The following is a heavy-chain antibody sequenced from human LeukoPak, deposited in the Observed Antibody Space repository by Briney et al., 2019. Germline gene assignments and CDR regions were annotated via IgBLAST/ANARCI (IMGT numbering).Heavy chain of an antibody. CDR3: AGPSRVAGPADY. Sequence: ASVKVSCKVSGYTLTELSMHWVRQAPGKGLEWMGGFDPEDGETIYAQKFQGRVTMTEDTSTDTAYMELSSLRSEDTAVYYCAGPSRVAGPADYWGQGTLVTVSS. D-gene: IGHD2-15*01. CDR1: GYTLTELS. V-gene: IGHV1-24*01. J-gene: IGHJ4*02. CDR2: FDPEDGET.